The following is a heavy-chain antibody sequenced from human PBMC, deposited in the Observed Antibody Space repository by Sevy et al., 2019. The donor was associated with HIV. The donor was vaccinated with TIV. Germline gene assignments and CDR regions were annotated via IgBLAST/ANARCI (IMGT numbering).Heavy chain of an antibody. V-gene: IGHV3-48*01. J-gene: IGHJ4*02. D-gene: IGHD5-12*01. CDR3: AGERDSYNYGLDY. Sequence: GGSLRLSCAASGFTFSTYSMNWVRQAPGKGLEWVSYITGRSSSIYYADSVRGRFTISRDNAKNLLFLQMKSLRADDTAVYYCAGERDSYNYGLDYWGQGTLVTVSS. CDR1: GFTFSTYS. CDR2: ITGRSSSI.